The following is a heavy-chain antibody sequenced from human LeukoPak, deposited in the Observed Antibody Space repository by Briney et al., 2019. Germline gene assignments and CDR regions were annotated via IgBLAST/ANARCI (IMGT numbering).Heavy chain of an antibody. Sequence: YXMHWVRHAPGKGLEWVSGISWNSGSIVYADSVKGRFTISRDNAKNSLYLQMNSLRAEDTALYYCAKDSAATVVTPEDYWGQGTLVTVSS. D-gene: IGHD4-17*01. J-gene: IGHJ4*02. CDR3: AKDSAATVVTPEDY. V-gene: IGHV3-9*01. CDR1: YX. CDR2: ISWNSGSI.